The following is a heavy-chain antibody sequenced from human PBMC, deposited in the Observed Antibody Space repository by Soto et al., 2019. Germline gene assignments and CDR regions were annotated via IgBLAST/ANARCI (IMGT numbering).Heavy chain of an antibody. CDR3: ARAPSSNYDSSGPTNFDY. CDR1: GGSISSGGYY. Sequence: SETLSLTCTVSGGSISSGGYYWSWIRQHPGKGLEWIGYIYYSGSTYYNPSLKSRVTISVDTSKNQFSLKLSSVTAADTALYYCARAPSSNYDSSGPTNFDYWGQGTLVTVSS. V-gene: IGHV4-31*03. J-gene: IGHJ4*02. D-gene: IGHD3-22*01. CDR2: IYYSGST.